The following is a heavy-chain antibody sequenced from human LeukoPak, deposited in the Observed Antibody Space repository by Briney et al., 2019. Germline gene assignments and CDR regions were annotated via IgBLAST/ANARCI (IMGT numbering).Heavy chain of an antibody. CDR1: DYSISSGYY. V-gene: IGHV4-38-2*02. CDR3: ARDTGVRPRVAHFDY. D-gene: IGHD1-14*01. Sequence: SETLSLTCTVSDYSISSGYYWGWIRQPPGKGLEWIGSIYHSGRTYYNPSLKSRVTISVDTSRNQFSLQPNSVTPEDTAVYYCARDTGVRPRVAHFDYWGQGTLVTVSS. CDR2: IYHSGRT. J-gene: IGHJ4*02.